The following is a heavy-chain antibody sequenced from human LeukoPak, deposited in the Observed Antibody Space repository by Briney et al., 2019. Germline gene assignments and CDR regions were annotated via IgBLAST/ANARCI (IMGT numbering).Heavy chain of an antibody. CDR3: AKDGKAVAITSSGDGYFDY. D-gene: IGHD3-22*01. V-gene: IGHV3-9*01. CDR1: GFTFDGYA. Sequence: GRSLRLSCAASGFTFDGYAMHWVRPGPGKGLEWVSGISWNSGSIGYADSVKGRFTISRDNAKNSLYLQMNSLRADDTALYYCAKDGKAVAITSSGDGYFDYWGQGTLVTVSS. J-gene: IGHJ4*02. CDR2: ISWNSGSI.